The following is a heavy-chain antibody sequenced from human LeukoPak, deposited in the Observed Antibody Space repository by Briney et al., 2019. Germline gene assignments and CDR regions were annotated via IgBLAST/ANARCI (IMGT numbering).Heavy chain of an antibody. Sequence: GGSLRLSCAASGFTFSSYSMNWIRQAPGKGLEWVSSISSSSSYIYYADSVKGRFTISRDNAKNSLYLQMNSLRAEDTAIYYCTRAYSSSSQEWFDPWGQGTLVTVSS. D-gene: IGHD6-6*01. CDR1: GFTFSSYS. V-gene: IGHV3-21*01. CDR3: TRAYSSSSQEWFDP. CDR2: ISSSSSYI. J-gene: IGHJ5*02.